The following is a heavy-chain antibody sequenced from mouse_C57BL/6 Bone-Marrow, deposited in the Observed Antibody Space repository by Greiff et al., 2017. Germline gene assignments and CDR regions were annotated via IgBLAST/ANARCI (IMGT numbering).Heavy chain of an antibody. Sequence: EVHLVESGAELVRPGASVKLSCTASGFNIKDDYMHWVKQRPEQGLEWIGWIDPENGDTEYASKFQGKATITADTSSNTAYLQLSSLTSEDTAVYYCTTTTTVVATEGFAYWGQGTLVTVSA. V-gene: IGHV14-4*01. J-gene: IGHJ3*01. CDR1: GFNIKDDY. CDR2: IDPENGDT. CDR3: TTTTTVVATEGFAY. D-gene: IGHD1-1*01.